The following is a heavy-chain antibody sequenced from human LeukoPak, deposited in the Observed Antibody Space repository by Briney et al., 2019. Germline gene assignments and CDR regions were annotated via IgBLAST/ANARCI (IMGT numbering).Heavy chain of an antibody. CDR2: TYYRSKWNN. D-gene: IGHD1-26*01. Sequence: SQTLSLTCAISGDSVSTNSATWTWLRQSPSRGLEWLGRTYYRSKWNNDYAVSMKSRITINPDTSKNQFSLQLNSVTPEDTAVYYCARPVGASWFDSWGQGTLVTVSS. CDR3: ARPVGASWFDS. V-gene: IGHV6-1*01. CDR1: GDSVSTNSAT. J-gene: IGHJ5*01.